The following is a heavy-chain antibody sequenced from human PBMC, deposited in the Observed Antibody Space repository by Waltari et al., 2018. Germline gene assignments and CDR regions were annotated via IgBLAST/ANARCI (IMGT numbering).Heavy chain of an antibody. D-gene: IGHD3-3*01. CDR3: ARGVHHYDFWSGHHGFDY. CDR1: GYTFTGYY. J-gene: IGHJ4*02. V-gene: IGHV1-2*04. CDR2: INPNSGGK. Sequence: QVQLVQSGAEVKKPGASVKVSCKASGYTFTGYYMHWVRQAPGQGLEWMGGINPNSGGKNDAQKLQGWVTMTRETSISTADMELSRLRSDDTAVYYCARGVHHYDFWSGHHGFDYWGQGTLVTVSS.